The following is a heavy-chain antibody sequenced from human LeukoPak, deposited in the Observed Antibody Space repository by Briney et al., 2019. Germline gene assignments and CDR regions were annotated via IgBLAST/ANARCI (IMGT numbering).Heavy chain of an antibody. J-gene: IGHJ6*02. CDR2: IWYDGSNK. V-gene: IGHV3-33*01. CDR1: GFSFSSYG. D-gene: IGHD2-15*01. Sequence: GGSLRLSCAASGFSFSSYGMHWVRQAPGKGLEWVAVIWYDGSNKYYADSVKGRFTISRDNSKNTLYLQMNSLRAEDTAVYYCARGGGRPTVNYYGMDVWGQGTTVTVSS. CDR3: ARGGGRPTVNYYGMDV.